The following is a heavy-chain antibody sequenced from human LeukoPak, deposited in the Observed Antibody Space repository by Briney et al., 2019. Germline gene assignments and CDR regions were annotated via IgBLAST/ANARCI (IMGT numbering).Heavy chain of an antibody. V-gene: IGHV3-7*01. CDR1: GFTFNTRW. J-gene: IGHJ4*02. Sequence: SGGSLRLSCAASGFTFNTRWMTWVRQAPGKGLEWVANINRDGSDKDYVDSVKGRFTISRDSAKNSLYLQMNSLRAEDTAVYYCARGVPYDSWSGPHYSDYWGQGTLVTVSS. CDR2: INRDGSDK. D-gene: IGHD3-3*01. CDR3: ARGVPYDSWSGPHYSDY.